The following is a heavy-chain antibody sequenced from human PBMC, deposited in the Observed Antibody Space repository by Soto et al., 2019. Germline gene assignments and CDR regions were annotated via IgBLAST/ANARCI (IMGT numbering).Heavy chain of an antibody. CDR2: IIPIFGTA. CDR3: ARVRITMVRGVKHSYGMDV. D-gene: IGHD3-10*01. Sequence: QVQLVQSGAEVKKPGSSVKVSCKASGGTFSSYAISWVRQAPGQGLEWMGGIIPIFGTANYAQKFQGRVTITADESTRTSYMELSSLRSEDKAVYYCARVRITMVRGVKHSYGMDVWGQGTTVTVSS. J-gene: IGHJ6*02. CDR1: GGTFSSYA. V-gene: IGHV1-69*12.